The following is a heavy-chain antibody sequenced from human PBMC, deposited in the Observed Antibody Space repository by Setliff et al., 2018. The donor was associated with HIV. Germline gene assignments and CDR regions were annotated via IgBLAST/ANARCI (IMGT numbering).Heavy chain of an antibody. CDR1: GYTFTGHY. CDR2: INPSGGST. Sequence: ASVKVSCKASGYTFTGHYMHWVRQAPGQGLEWMGLINPSGGSTTYAQKFLGRVTLTRDTSTSTVYTELSSLRSEDTAVYYCARGPWIQLWSSELDAFDIWGQGTLVTVSS. D-gene: IGHD5-18*01. CDR3: ARGPWIQLWSSELDAFDI. J-gene: IGHJ3*02. V-gene: IGHV1-46*01.